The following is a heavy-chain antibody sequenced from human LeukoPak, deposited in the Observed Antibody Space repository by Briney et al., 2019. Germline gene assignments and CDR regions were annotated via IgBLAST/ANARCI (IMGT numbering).Heavy chain of an antibody. CDR1: GYSISSGHY. J-gene: IGHJ5*02. CDR2: IYLSGTT. Sequence: PSETLSLTCTVSGYSISSGHYWGWVRQPPGEGLERIGSIYLSGTTYYNPSLKSRVTISVDTSKNQFSLKLSSVTAADTAVYYCARDGFRGNNWFDPWGQGTLVTVSS. V-gene: IGHV4-38-2*02. CDR3: ARDGFRGNNWFDP.